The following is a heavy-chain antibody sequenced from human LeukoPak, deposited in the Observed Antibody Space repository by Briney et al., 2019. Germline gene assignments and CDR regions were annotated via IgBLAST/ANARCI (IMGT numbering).Heavy chain of an antibody. CDR3: ARVDSSGWGYYYYGMDV. D-gene: IGHD6-19*01. CDR1: GFTVSSNY. CDR2: IYSGGST. V-gene: IGHV3-53*01. Sequence: GGSLRLSCAASGFTVSSNYMSWVRQAPGKGLEWFSVIYSGGSTYYADSVKGRFTISRDNSKNTLYLQMNSPRAEDTAVYYCARVDSSGWGYYYYGMDVWGQGTTVTVSS. J-gene: IGHJ6*02.